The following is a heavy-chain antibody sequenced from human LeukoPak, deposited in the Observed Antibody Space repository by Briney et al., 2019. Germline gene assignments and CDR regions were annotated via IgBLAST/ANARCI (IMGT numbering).Heavy chain of an antibody. CDR2: IGTIISTT. D-gene: IGHD6-19*01. CDR1: GFTFGSYE. CDR3: ARNVYDLRGQWLVPGFDY. J-gene: IGHJ4*02. V-gene: IGHV3-48*03. Sequence: GGSLRLSCAASGFTFGSYEMNWVCQAPGKGLEWVSYIGTIISTTYYADSVKGRFTVSRDDAKSSLYLQMSSLRAEDTAVYYCARNVYDLRGQWLVPGFDYWGQGTLVTVSS.